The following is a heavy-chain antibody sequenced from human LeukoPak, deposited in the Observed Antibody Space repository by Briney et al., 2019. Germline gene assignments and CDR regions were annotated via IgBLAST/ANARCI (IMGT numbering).Heavy chain of an antibody. D-gene: IGHD3-16*01. CDR3: ATYTEDYSGPAFAP. J-gene: IGHJ5*02. Sequence: SETLSLTCTVSGGSMSGAYWSWIRQPPGKGLEWIGYVFFTGNTNYNPSLGSRLTISVDTSRSQFSLKLNSETAADTAVYYCATYTEDYSGPAFAPWGQGTLVIVSS. V-gene: IGHV4-59*08. CDR2: VFFTGNT. CDR1: GGSMSGAY.